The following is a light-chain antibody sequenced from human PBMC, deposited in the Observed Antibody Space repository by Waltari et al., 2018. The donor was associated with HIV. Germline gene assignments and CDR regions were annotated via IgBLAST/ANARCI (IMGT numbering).Light chain of an antibody. CDR1: SANIRSNT. CDR2: SNA. Sequence: QSVLTQPPSASGTPGQRVTISGYGSSANIRSNTVSWYQQLPGTAPKLLIYSNAQRPSGVPDRFSGSKSGTSASLAISGLQSEDEADYYCAAWDDSLNGWVFGGGTKLTV. V-gene: IGLV1-44*01. J-gene: IGLJ3*02. CDR3: AAWDDSLNGWV.